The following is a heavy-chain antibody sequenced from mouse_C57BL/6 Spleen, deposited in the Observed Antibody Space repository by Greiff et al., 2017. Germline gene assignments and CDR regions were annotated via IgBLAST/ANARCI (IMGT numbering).Heavy chain of an antibody. CDR1: GFTFSDYY. J-gene: IGHJ4*01. Sequence: EVKLMESGGGLVQPGGSLKLSCAASGFTFSDYYMYWVRQTPEKRLEWVAYISNGGGSTYYPDTVKGRFTISRDNAKNTLYLQMSRLKSEDTAMYYCARRGGYYDYAMDYWGQGTSVTVAS. V-gene: IGHV5-12*01. D-gene: IGHD2-3*01. CDR3: ARRGGYYDYAMDY. CDR2: ISNGGGST.